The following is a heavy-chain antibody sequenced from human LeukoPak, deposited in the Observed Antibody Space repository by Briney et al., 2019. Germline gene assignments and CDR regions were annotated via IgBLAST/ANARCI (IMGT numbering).Heavy chain of an antibody. CDR3: AKTRPLDSSSWSHGDY. CDR1: GFTFSSYA. Sequence: GGSLRLSCAASGFTFSSYAMHWVRQAPGKGLEWVSAISGSGDSTYYGDSVKGRFTISRDNSKNTLYLQMNSLRAEDTAVYYCAKTRPLDSSSWSHGDYWGQGTLVTVSS. D-gene: IGHD6-13*01. J-gene: IGHJ4*02. V-gene: IGHV3-23*01. CDR2: ISGSGDST.